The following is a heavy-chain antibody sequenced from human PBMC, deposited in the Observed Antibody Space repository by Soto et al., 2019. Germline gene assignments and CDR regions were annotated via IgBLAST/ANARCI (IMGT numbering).Heavy chain of an antibody. CDR3: ARVLDWGIVDY. J-gene: IGHJ4*02. V-gene: IGHV4-30-2*01. CDR1: GGSISSGGYS. D-gene: IGHD7-27*01. Sequence: QLQLQESGSGLVKPSQTLSLTCAVSGGSISSGGYSWSWIRQPPGKGLEWIGYIYHSGSTYYNPSHKSRVTISVDRSKTQFSLNLSSVTAADTAVYYCARVLDWGIVDYWGQGTLVTVSS. CDR2: IYHSGST.